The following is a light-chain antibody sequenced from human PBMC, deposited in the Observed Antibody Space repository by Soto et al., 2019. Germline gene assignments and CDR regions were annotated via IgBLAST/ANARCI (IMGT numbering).Light chain of an antibody. CDR3: AQGLATPFT. CDR1: QNLLHSNAYNY. CDR2: LGS. V-gene: IGKV2-28*01. Sequence: EIVLTQSPLSLPVTPGEPASISCRSSQNLLHSNAYNYLNWYLQRPGQSTQLLIYLGSNRASGVPDRFSGSGSGTDFTLTISRVEAEDVGLYFCAQGLATPFTFGGGTKVEIK. J-gene: IGKJ4*01.